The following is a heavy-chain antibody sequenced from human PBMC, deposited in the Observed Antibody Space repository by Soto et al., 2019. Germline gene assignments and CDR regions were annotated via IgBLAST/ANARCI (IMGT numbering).Heavy chain of an antibody. CDR3: ARGPESRSTAYFDY. V-gene: IGHV1-18*01. CDR1: GYTFTDYG. J-gene: IGHJ4*02. Sequence: QVQLVQSGGEVKKPGASVKVSCKASGYTFTDYGITWVRQAPGQGLEWMGWISAYTGNTNYAQKVQGRVTMSTDTSTSRAYLELRSLRSDDTAVYYCARGPESRSTAYFDYWGQGTLVTVSS. CDR2: ISAYTGNT. D-gene: IGHD1-26*01.